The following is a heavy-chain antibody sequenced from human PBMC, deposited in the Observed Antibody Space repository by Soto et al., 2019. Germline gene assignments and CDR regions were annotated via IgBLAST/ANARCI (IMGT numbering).Heavy chain of an antibody. V-gene: IGHV4-59*01. D-gene: IGHD3-22*01. CDR2: IYYSGST. CDR1: GGSISSYY. CDR3: GRGYYDSRGYSNPFDY. J-gene: IGHJ4*02. Sequence: SETLSLTCTFSGGSISSYYWSWIRQPPGKGLEWIGYIYYSGSTNYNPSLESRVTISVDTSRNQFSLKLSSVTAADTAVSYCGRGYYDSRGYSNPFDYWGQGTLVTVSS.